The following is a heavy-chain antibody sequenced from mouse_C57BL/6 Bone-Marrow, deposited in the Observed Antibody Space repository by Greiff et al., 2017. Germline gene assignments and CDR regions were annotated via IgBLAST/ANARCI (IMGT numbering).Heavy chain of an antibody. CDR2: IYPRSGNT. D-gene: IGHD1-1*01. J-gene: IGHJ3*01. CDR1: GYTFTSYG. V-gene: IGHV1-81*01. Sequence: VQLQQSGAELARPGASVKLSCKASGYTFTSYGISWVKQRTGQGLEWIGEIYPRSGNTYYNAKFKGKATLTADKSTSTAYMELRSLTSEDSAVYFCARENYYGSGTYWGQGTLVTVSA. CDR3: ARENYYGSGTY.